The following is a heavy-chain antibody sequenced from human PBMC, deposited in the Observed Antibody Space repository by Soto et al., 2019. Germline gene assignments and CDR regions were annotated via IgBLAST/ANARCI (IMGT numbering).Heavy chain of an antibody. CDR2: IYYSGST. CDR3: ARERSYYDSSGDAFDI. J-gene: IGHJ3*02. V-gene: IGHV4-31*03. Sequence: SETLSLTCTVSGGSISSYGYYWSWNHQHPGKGLEWIGYIYYSGSTYYNPSLKSRVTISVDTSKNQFSLKLSSVTAADTAVYYCARERSYYDSSGDAFDIWGQGTMVTVSS. D-gene: IGHD3-22*01. CDR1: GGSISSYGYY.